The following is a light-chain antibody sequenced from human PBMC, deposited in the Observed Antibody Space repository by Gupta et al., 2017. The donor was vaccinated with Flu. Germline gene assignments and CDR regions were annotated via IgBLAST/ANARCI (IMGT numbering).Light chain of an antibody. V-gene: IGLV2-23*01. CDR1: NSDIGTYNL. CDR2: EST. J-gene: IGLJ1*01. CDR3: CSYAGSRGHI. Sequence: SITISCTGTNSDIGTYNLVSWYQQHPGKAPQMLMYESTKRPSGISYRFSGSRSGNKASLTISDLQAEDDADYYCCSYAGSRGHIFGSGTKVTVL.